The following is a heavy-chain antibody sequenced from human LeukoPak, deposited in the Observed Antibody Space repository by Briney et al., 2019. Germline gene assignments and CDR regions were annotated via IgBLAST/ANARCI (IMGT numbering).Heavy chain of an antibody. V-gene: IGHV1-69*13. CDR1: GGTFISYA. CDR2: IIPIFGTA. J-gene: IGHJ6*02. Sequence: ASVKVSCKAFGGTFISYAISWVRQAPGQGLEWMGGIIPIFGTANYAQKFQGRVTITADESTSTAYMELSSLRSEDTAVYYCAREEYCSSTSCYTPGYYYGMDVWGQGTTVTVSS. D-gene: IGHD2-2*02. CDR3: AREEYCSSTSCYTPGYYYGMDV.